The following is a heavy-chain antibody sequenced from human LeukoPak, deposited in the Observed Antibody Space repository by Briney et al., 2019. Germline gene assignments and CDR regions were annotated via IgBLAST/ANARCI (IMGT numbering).Heavy chain of an antibody. Sequence: GGSLRLSCAASGFTFSSYGMSWVRQAPGKGLEWVANIKKDGSEKYYVDSVKGRFTISRDNAKTSLYLQMNSLRAEDTAVYCCARDLSGVTGYTYGRGIDYWGQGTLVTVSS. CDR2: IKKDGSEK. D-gene: IGHD5-18*01. J-gene: IGHJ4*02. CDR3: ARDLSGVTGYTYGRGIDY. V-gene: IGHV3-7*01. CDR1: GFTFSSYG.